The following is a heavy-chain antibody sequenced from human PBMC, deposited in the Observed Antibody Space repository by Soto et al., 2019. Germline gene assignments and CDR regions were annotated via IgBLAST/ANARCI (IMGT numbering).Heavy chain of an antibody. Sequence: GSLRLSCGASGFTFDSFAMSWVRQAPGEGLEWVSGINSRGTATHYADSVKGRFTISRDNSKNTLFLQMNSLTGDDTAIYYCAKDRMAVSGTVFDAWGQGILVTVSS. D-gene: IGHD6-19*01. CDR3: AKDRMAVSGTVFDA. CDR2: INSRGTAT. CDR1: GFTFDSFA. J-gene: IGHJ4*02. V-gene: IGHV3-23*01.